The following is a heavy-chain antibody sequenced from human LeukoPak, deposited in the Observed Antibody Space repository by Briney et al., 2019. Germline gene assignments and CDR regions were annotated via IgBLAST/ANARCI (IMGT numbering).Heavy chain of an antibody. V-gene: IGHV1-2*02. CDR1: GGTFSSYA. J-gene: IGHJ4*02. CDR2: INCNSGGT. D-gene: IGHD4-17*01. Sequence: ASVKVSCKASGGTFSSYAISWVRQAPGQGLEWMGWINCNSGGTNYAQKFQGRVTMTRDTSISTVYMELSRLIFDDTAVYYCARDKATVTTPYFDYWGQGTQVTVSS. CDR3: ARDKATVTTPYFDY.